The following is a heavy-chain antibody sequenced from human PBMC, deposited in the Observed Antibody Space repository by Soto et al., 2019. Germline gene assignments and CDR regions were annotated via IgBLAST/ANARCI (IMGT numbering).Heavy chain of an antibody. CDR2: IYYSGST. J-gene: IGHJ6*03. CDR3: ARVSCSGGSCYSEYYYYYYMDV. D-gene: IGHD2-15*01. Sequence: LTCTVSGGSISSYYWSWIRQPPGKGLEWIGYIYYSGSTNYNPSLKSRVTISVDTSKNQFSLKLSSVTAADTAVYYCARVSCSGGSCYSEYYYYYYMDVWGKGTTVTVSS. CDR1: GGSISSYY. V-gene: IGHV4-59*01.